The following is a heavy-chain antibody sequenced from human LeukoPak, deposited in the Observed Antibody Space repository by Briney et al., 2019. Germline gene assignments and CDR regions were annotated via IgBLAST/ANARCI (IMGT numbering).Heavy chain of an antibody. V-gene: IGHV4-34*01. Sequence: SETLSLTCAVYGGSFSGYYWSWIRQPPGKGLEWIGEINHSGSTNYNPSLKSRVTISVDTSKNQFSLKLSSVTATGTAVYYCASGSHYYGMDVWGQGTTVTVSS. CDR1: GGSFSGYY. J-gene: IGHJ6*02. CDR3: ASGSHYYGMDV. CDR2: INHSGST.